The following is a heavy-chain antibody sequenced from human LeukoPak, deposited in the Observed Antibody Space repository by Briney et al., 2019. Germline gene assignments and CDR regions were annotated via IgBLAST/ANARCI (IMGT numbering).Heavy chain of an antibody. D-gene: IGHD2-8*02. J-gene: IGHJ1*01. CDR1: GGSISSYY. CDR2: IDYSGST. CDR3: ARGRTGWASGYFQH. V-gene: IGHV4-59*12. Sequence: SETLSLTCTVSGGSISSYYWSWIRQPPGKGLEWIGYIDYSGSTNYNPSLKSRVTISVDTSKNQFSLKLSSVTAADTAVYYCARGRTGWASGYFQHWGQGTLVTVSS.